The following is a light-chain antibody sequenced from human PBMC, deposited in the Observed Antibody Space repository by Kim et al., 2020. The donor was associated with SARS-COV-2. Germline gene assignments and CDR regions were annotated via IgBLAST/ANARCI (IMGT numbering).Light chain of an antibody. Sequence: QSVLTQPPSASGTPGQTVTISCSGGRANIGNNFVFWYQQLPGAAPRLLMYRNDQRPSGVPDRISGSKSGTSASLAISDLRSEDEADYFCASWDDTLNSQLFGGGTQLTVL. CDR1: RANIGNNF. CDR3: ASWDDTLNSQL. CDR2: RND. V-gene: IGLV1-47*01. J-gene: IGLJ3*02.